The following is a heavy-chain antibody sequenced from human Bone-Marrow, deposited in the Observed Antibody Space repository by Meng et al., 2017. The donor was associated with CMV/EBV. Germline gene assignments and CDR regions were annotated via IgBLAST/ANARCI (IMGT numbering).Heavy chain of an antibody. V-gene: IGHV3-74*01. CDR3: ARVPYYDFWSGLTGGMDV. CDR2: INSDGSST. Sequence: GESLKISCAASGFTFSSYWMHWVRQAPGKGLVWVSRINSDGSSTSYADSVKGRFTISRDNAKHTLYLQMNSLRAEDTAVYYCARVPYYDFWSGLTGGMDVWGQGTTVTVSS. J-gene: IGHJ6*02. D-gene: IGHD3-3*01. CDR1: GFTFSSYW.